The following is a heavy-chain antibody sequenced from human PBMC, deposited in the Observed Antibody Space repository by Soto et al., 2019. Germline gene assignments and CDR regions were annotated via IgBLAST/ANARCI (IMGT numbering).Heavy chain of an antibody. CDR2: INPNSGGT. V-gene: IGHV1-2*02. CDR1: GYTFTGYY. D-gene: IGHD2-21*01. CDR3: SCDHPGDNARVADN. Sequence: ASVKVSCKASGYTFTGYYMHWVRQAPGQWLEWMGWINPNSGGTNYAQKFQGRVTMTMDTSISTAYMELSRLRSDDTAVYYCSCDHPGDNARVADNWGQGTLVTVS. J-gene: IGHJ4*02.